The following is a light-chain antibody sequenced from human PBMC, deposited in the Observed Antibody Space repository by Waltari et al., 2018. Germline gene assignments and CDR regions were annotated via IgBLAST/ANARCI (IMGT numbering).Light chain of an antibody. J-gene: IGKJ2*01. CDR1: QAISSA. Sequence: ATQLTESPSSLSASVGARVTITCRASQAISSALAWYQQKPGKAPKLLIYDASSLESGVPSRFSGSGSGTDFTLTISSLQPENFATHYCQQFNNSPYTFGQGTTLEIK. V-gene: IGKV1D-13*01. CDR2: DAS. CDR3: QQFNNSPYT.